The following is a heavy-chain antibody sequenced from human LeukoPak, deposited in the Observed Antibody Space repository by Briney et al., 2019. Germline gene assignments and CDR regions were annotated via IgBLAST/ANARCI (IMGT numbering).Heavy chain of an antibody. D-gene: IGHD2-2*03. CDR3: ARDLGIVVVPAAHNWFDP. J-gene: IGHJ5*02. CDR2: IIPIFGTA. CDR1: GGTFSSYA. V-gene: IGHV1-69*13. Sequence: ASVKVSCKASGGTFSSYAISWVRQAPGQGLEWMGGIIPIFGTANYAQKFQGRVTITADESTSTAYMELSSLRSEDTAVYYCARDLGIVVVPAAHNWFDPWGQGTLVTVSS.